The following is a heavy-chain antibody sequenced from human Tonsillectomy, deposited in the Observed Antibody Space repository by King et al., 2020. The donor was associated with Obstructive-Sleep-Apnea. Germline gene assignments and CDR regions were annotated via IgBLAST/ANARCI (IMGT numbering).Heavy chain of an antibody. CDR1: CGSISSGDYY. D-gene: IGHD3-16*02. J-gene: IGHJ3*02. CDR3: ARDSYDYVWGSYRYGAFDI. CDR2: IYYSGST. V-gene: IGHV4-30-4*01. Sequence: QLQESGPGLVKPSQTLSLTCTVSCGSISSGDYYWSWIRQPPGEGLEGIGYIYYSGSTSYNPSLKSRVTISVDTSKNKFSLKLGSVTAADTAVYYCARDSYDYVWGSYRYGAFDIWGQGTMVTVSS.